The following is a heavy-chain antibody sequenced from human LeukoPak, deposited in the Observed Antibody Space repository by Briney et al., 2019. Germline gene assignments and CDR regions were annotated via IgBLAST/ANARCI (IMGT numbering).Heavy chain of an antibody. J-gene: IGHJ4*02. Sequence: ASVKVSCKASGYTFTGYYMHWVRQAPGQGLEWMGWINPNSGGTNYAQKFQGRVTMTRDTSISTAYMELSRLRSDDTAVYYCARGFSSWKSYYFDYWSQGTLVTVSS. CDR2: INPNSGGT. V-gene: IGHV1-2*02. CDR1: GYTFTGYY. D-gene: IGHD6-13*01. CDR3: ARGFSSWKSYYFDY.